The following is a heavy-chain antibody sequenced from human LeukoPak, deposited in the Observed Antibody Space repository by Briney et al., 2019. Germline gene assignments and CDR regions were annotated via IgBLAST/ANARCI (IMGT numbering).Heavy chain of an antibody. CDR1: GYTFTSYY. CDR2: INPSGGST. Sequence: ASVKVSCKASGYTFTSYYMHWVRQAPGQGLERMGIINPSGGSTSYAQKFQGRVTMTRDMSTSTVYMELSSLRSEDTAVYYCARDQVYGDYPGYWGQGTLVTVSS. CDR3: ARDQVYGDYPGY. D-gene: IGHD4-17*01. V-gene: IGHV1-46*01. J-gene: IGHJ4*02.